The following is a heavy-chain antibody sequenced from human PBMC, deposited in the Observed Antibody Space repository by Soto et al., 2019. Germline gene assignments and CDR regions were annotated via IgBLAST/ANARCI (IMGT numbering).Heavy chain of an antibody. CDR3: TRDITYFYDITGDPKD. CDR2: ISDTGTYT. CDR1: GFVFSDYY. V-gene: IGHV3-11*06. D-gene: IGHD3-22*01. Sequence: QVQLVESGGGLVRPGGSLRLSCRASGFVFSDYYMSWIRQAPGKGLEWLAFISDTGTYTNYADFVKGRFTISRDNDRNSVDLQMDGLRGEDTAVYYCTRDITYFYDITGDPKDWGQGIQVTVSS. J-gene: IGHJ4*02.